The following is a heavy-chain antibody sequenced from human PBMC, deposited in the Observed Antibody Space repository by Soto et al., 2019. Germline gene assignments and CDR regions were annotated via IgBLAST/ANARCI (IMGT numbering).Heavy chain of an antibody. D-gene: IGHD3-22*01. Sequence: GGSLRLSCAASGFTVSSNYMSWVRQAPGKGLEWVSVIYSGDSTYYADSVKGRFSISRDNSKSTVYLQMNSLRAEDTAVYYCARVRSGYYAHFDYWGQGTLVTVS. CDR3: ARVRSGYYAHFDY. CDR1: GFTVSSNY. CDR2: IYSGDST. J-gene: IGHJ4*02. V-gene: IGHV3-66*01.